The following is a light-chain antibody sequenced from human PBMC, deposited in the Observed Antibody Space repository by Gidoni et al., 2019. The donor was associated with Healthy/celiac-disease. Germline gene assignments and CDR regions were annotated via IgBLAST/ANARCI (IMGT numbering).Light chain of an antibody. Sequence: DIQMTQSPSTLSASVGDRVTITCRASQSISSWLAWYQQKPGTAPKLLIYKASSLESGVPSRFSGSGSGTEVTLTISSLQPDDFATYYCQQYNSYPGTFGGXTKVEIK. CDR1: QSISSW. CDR2: KAS. V-gene: IGKV1-5*03. CDR3: QQYNSYPGT. J-gene: IGKJ4*01.